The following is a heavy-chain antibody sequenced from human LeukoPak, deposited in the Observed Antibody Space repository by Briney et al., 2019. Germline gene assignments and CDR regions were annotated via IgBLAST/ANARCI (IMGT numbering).Heavy chain of an antibody. CDR1: GGSFSGYY. J-gene: IGHJ1*01. CDR2: INHSGST. V-gene: IGHV4-34*01. CDR3: ASHGIAAAGFAEYFQH. Sequence: PSETLSLTCAVYGGSFSGYYWSWIRQPPGKGLEWIGEINHSGSTNYNPSLKSRVTISVDTSKNQFSLKLSSVTAADTAVYYCASHGIAAAGFAEYFQHWGQGTLVTVSS. D-gene: IGHD6-13*01.